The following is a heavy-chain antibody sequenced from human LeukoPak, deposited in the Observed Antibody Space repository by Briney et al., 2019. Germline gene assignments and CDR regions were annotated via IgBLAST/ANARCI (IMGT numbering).Heavy chain of an antibody. CDR3: TGERTATYFCDY. J-gene: IGHJ4*02. CDR2: IIPIFGTA. D-gene: IGHD2-21*02. V-gene: IGHV1-69*13. CDR1: GGTFRSYA. Sequence: SVKVYCKCSGGTFRSYALSWVRQAPGQGLEWMGGIIPIFGTANYAQKFQGRVTITADESTSTAYMELSSLRSEDTAVYYWTGERTATYFCDYWGQGTPVTVSS.